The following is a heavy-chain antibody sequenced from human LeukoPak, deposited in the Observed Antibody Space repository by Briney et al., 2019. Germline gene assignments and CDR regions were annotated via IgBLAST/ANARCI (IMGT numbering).Heavy chain of an antibody. V-gene: IGHV3-7*01. CDR2: IKQDGSEK. D-gene: IGHD5-24*01. J-gene: IGHJ5*02. Sequence: PGGSLRLSCAASGFTFSSYWMSWVRQAPGKGLEWVANIKQDGSEKYYVDSVKGRFTISRDNAKNSLYLQMNSLRAEDTAVYYCARDLRDGYNYFFDPWGQGTLVTVSS. CDR3: ARDLRDGYNYFFDP. CDR1: GFTFSSYW.